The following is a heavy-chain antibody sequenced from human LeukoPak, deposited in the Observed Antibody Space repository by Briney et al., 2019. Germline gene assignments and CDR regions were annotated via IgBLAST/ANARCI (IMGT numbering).Heavy chain of an antibody. CDR1: GYTFTSYG. J-gene: IGHJ5*02. Sequence: GASVEVSCKASGYTFTSYGISWVRQAPGKGLEWMGGFDPEDGETIYAQEFQGRVTMTEDTSTDTAYMELSSLRSEDTAVYYCATDGYRHQLLNWFDPWGQGTLVTVSS. V-gene: IGHV1-24*01. CDR2: FDPEDGET. D-gene: IGHD2-2*01. CDR3: ATDGYRHQLLNWFDP.